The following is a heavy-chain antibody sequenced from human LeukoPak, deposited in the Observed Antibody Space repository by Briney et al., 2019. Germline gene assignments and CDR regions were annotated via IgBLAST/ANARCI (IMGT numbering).Heavy chain of an antibody. CDR3: ARDSAAVTARGRYFDY. D-gene: IGHD2-21*02. V-gene: IGHV1-46*01. CDR1: GGTFSSYA. J-gene: IGHJ4*02. CDR2: INPSGGST. Sequence: ASVKVSCKASGGTFSSYAISWVRQAPGQGLEWMGIINPSGGSTSYAQKFQGRVTMTRDTSTSTVYMELSSLRSEDTAVYYCARDSAAVTARGRYFDYWGQGTLVTVSS.